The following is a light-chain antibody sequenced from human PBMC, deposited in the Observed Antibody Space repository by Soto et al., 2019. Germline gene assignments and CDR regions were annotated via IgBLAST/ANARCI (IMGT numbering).Light chain of an antibody. CDR1: QSISSW. CDR3: DPLT. Sequence: DIQMTQSPSTLSASVGDRVTITCRASQSISSWLAWYQQKPGKAPNPLIYKASSLESEVPPSFSGSGSGTEFTLTISSLQPDDFATYNSDPLTFGGGTKVEIK. J-gene: IGKJ4*01. V-gene: IGKV1-5*03. CDR2: KAS.